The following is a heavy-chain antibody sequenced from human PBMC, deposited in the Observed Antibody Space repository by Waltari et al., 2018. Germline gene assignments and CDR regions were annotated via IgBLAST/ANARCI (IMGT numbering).Heavy chain of an antibody. CDR1: GGSISSTNYY. CDR3: VVQMLEWLLSGDS. D-gene: IGHD3-3*01. CDR2: IYYSGNT. Sequence: QLRLQESGPGLVKPSDTLSLTCTVSGGSISSTNYYWGWIRQPPGKGLEWIGSIYYSGNTYYNPSLKSRVTMSADTSKNQFSLKLSSVTAADTAVYYCVVQMLEWLLSGDSWGRGTLVTVSS. J-gene: IGHJ5*01. V-gene: IGHV4-39*01.